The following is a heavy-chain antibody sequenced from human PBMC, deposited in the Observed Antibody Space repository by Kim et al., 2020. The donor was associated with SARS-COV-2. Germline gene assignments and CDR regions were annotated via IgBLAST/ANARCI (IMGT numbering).Heavy chain of an antibody. J-gene: IGHJ6*02. D-gene: IGHD3-22*01. CDR1: GFTFSDYY. CDR2: ISSSSSYT. Sequence: GGSLRLSCAASGFTFSDYYMSWIRQAPGKGLEWVSYISSSSSYTNYADSVKGRFTISRDNAKNSLYLQMNSLRAEDTAVYYCARYFGYYDSSGYYYYYYGMDVWGQGTTVTVSS. V-gene: IGHV3-11*06. CDR3: ARYFGYYDSSGYYYYYYGMDV.